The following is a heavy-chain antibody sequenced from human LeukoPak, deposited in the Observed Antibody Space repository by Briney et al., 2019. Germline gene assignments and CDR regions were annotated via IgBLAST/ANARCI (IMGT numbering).Heavy chain of an antibody. V-gene: IGHV1-2*03. CDR3: VRDKPQSSGGVFDI. J-gene: IGHJ3*02. CDR1: GYTFTVHY. Sequence: LEASVKVSCKASGYTFTVHYMHWVRQAPGQGLEWMGWINPDSGATNYAQKFQGRVTVTRDTSINTAYMELSRLISDDTAVYYCVRDKPQSSGGVFDIWGQGTMVTVSS. CDR2: INPDSGAT. D-gene: IGHD2-15*01.